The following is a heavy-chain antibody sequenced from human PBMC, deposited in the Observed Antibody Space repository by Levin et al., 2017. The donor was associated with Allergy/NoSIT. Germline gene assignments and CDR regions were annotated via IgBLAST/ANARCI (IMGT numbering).Heavy chain of an antibody. J-gene: IGHJ4*02. CDR2: ISWDSVSR. CDR3: AKSYSSSFFDPFDY. CDR1: GFTFDDYA. D-gene: IGHD6-6*01. V-gene: IGHV3-9*01. Sequence: PGGSLRLSCAASGFTFDDYAMHWVRQAPGKGLEWVSGISWDSVSRGYADSVKGRFTISRDNAKNSLYLQMNSLRAEDTALYYCAKSYSSSFFDPFDYWGQGTLVTVSS.